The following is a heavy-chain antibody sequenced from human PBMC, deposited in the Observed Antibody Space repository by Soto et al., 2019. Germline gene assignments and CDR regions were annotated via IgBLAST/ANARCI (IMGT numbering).Heavy chain of an antibody. CDR2: IIPMFGKA. CDR1: GGTFSRFA. V-gene: IGHV1-69*13. Sequence: SVKVSCKASGGTFSRFAISWVRQAPGQGLEWMGGIIPMFGKANYAQKFQGRVTITADESTSTGYMELRSLTSEDTAVYYCARDGTLYDSNGYYYVYWRQGTLVTVSS. D-gene: IGHD3-22*01. CDR3: ARDGTLYDSNGYYYVY. J-gene: IGHJ4*02.